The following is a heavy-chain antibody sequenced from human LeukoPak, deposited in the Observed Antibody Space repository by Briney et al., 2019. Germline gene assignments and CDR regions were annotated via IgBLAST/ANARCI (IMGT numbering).Heavy chain of an antibody. V-gene: IGHV4-34*01. CDR2: INHSGTT. CDR3: ARSGQQLDYFDY. CDR1: AGSFNGHY. D-gene: IGHD6-13*01. Sequence: SETLSLTCAVYAGSFNGHYWSWIRQPPGKGLEWIGEINHSGTTNYNPSLKSRITISVDTSKNQFSLKLNSVTAADTAVYYCARSGQQLDYFDYWGQGTLVTVSS. J-gene: IGHJ4*02.